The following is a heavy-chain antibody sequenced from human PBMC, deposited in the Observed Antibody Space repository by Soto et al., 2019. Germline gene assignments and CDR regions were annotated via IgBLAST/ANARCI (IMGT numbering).Heavy chain of an antibody. D-gene: IGHD2-21*02. CDR3: VRGGHVVVVTAAFDY. V-gene: IGHV1-46*01. CDR2: INPSGGHT. J-gene: IGHJ4*02. CDR1: GNTFTNYY. Sequence: QVQLMQSGAEVKKPGASVKVSCKASGNTFTNYYIHWVRQAPGQGLEGMGTINPSGGHTTYAQKFLGRVTMTRDTSTSTLYMELTSLRSEDTAVYYCVRGGHVVVVTAAFDYWGQGTLVTVSS.